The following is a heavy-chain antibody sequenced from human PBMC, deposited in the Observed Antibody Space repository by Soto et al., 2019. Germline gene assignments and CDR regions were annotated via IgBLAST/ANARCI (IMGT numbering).Heavy chain of an antibody. CDR3: ARSGHRFDS. J-gene: IGHJ5*01. Sequence: SETLSLTCTVSGGSISSGDYYWSWIRQPPGKGLEWIGYIYYSGSTYYNPSLKSRVTISVDTSKTQFSLNLNSVTAADRAVYYCARSGHRFDSWGQGTLVTVSS. CDR2: IYYSGST. CDR1: GGSISSGDYY. V-gene: IGHV4-30-4*01.